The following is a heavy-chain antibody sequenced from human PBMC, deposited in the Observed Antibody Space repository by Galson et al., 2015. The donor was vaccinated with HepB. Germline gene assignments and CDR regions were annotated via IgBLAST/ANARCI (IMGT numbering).Heavy chain of an antibody. Sequence: SLRLSCAASGFTVGSNYMSWVRQAPGKGLEWVPVIRTSGSTDYADSVKGRFIVSRDGSKNTLFLQMNSLRVEDTAVYYCVGRFSSGWYAYWGQGSLVTVSS. CDR2: IRTSGST. CDR1: GFTVGSNY. CDR3: VGRFSSGWYAY. J-gene: IGHJ4*02. D-gene: IGHD6-19*01. V-gene: IGHV3-66*01.